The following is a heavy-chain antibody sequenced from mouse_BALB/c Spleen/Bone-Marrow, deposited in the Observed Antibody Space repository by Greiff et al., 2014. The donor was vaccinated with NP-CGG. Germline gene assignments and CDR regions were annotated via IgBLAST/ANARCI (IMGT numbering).Heavy chain of an antibody. Sequence: VQLKESGPELVKPGASVKISCKASGYSFTGYFMNWVMQSHGKSLEWIGRINPYNGDTFYNQKFKGKATLTVGKSSSTAHMELRSLASEDSAVYYCARSGYYGSSYFDYWGQGTTRTVSS. V-gene: IGHV1-20*02. CDR2: INPYNGDT. D-gene: IGHD1-1*01. J-gene: IGHJ2*01. CDR3: ARSGYYGSSYFDY. CDR1: GYSFTGYF.